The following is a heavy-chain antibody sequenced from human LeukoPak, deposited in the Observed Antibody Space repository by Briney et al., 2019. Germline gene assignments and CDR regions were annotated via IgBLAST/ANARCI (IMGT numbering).Heavy chain of an antibody. CDR2: ISGSGGST. V-gene: IGHV3-23*01. CDR3: AKKGAGDIVVVPAAWFDP. J-gene: IGHJ5*02. CDR1: GFTFSSYW. D-gene: IGHD2-2*01. Sequence: GGSLRLSCAASGFTFSSYWMSWVRQAPGKGLEWVSAISGSGGSTYYADSVEGRFTISRDNSKNTLYLQMNSLRAEDTAVYYCAKKGAGDIVVVPAAWFDPWGQGTLVTVSS.